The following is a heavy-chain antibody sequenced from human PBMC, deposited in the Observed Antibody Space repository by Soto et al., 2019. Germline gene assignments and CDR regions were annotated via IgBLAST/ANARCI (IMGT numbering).Heavy chain of an antibody. Sequence: QVQLQESGPGLVKPSQTLSLTCTVSGGSIRSGGYYCSWIRPHPGKGLEWIGYIYYSGSTYYNPSLKSRVTISVDTSKNQFSLKLSSVTAADTAVYYCARETVTTSPNYFDYWGQGTLVTVSS. CDR3: ARETVTTSPNYFDY. D-gene: IGHD4-17*01. J-gene: IGHJ4*02. V-gene: IGHV4-31*03. CDR2: IYYSGST. CDR1: GGSIRSGGYY.